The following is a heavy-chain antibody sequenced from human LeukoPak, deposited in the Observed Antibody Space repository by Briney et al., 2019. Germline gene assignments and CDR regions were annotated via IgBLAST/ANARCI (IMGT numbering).Heavy chain of an antibody. J-gene: IGHJ4*02. D-gene: IGHD1-26*01. CDR3: ARDIDSGSYDGVFDY. Sequence: ASVKVSCKASGYTFTNNGISWVRQAPGQGLEWMGWISAYNGNTNYAQKLQGRVTMTTDTSTSTAYMELRSLRSDDTAVYYCARDIDSGSYDGVFDYWGQGTLVAVSS. V-gene: IGHV1-18*04. CDR2: ISAYNGNT. CDR1: GYTFTNNG.